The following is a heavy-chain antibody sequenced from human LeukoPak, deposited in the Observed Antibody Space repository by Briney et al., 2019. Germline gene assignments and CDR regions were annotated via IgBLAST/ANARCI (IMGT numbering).Heavy chain of an antibody. CDR3: AREAARPNYFDY. D-gene: IGHD6-6*01. V-gene: IGHV4-39*01. CDR1: GGSISSSSYY. Sequence: SETLSLTCTVSGGSISSSSYYWGWIRQPPGKGLEWIGSIYYSGSTYYNPSLKSRVTISVDTSKNQFSLKLSSVTAADTAVYYCAREAARPNYFDYWGQGTLVTVSS. J-gene: IGHJ4*02. CDR2: IYYSGST.